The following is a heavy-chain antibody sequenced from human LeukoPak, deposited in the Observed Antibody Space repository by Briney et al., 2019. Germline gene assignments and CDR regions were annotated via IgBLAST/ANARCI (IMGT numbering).Heavy chain of an antibody. CDR1: GGSFSGYY. V-gene: IGHV4-34*01. Sequence: SSETLSRTCAVYGGSFSGYYWSWIRQPPGKGLEWIGEINHSGSTNYNPSLKSRVTISVDTSKNQFSLKLSSVTAADTAVYYCARYDYGDYGGSSFQHWGQGTLVTVSS. CDR3: ARYDYGDYGGSSFQH. CDR2: INHSGST. D-gene: IGHD4-17*01. J-gene: IGHJ1*01.